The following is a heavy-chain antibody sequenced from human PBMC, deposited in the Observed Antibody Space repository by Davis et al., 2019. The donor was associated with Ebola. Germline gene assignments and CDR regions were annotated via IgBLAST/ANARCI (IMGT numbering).Heavy chain of an antibody. CDR2: IWFDGSYK. V-gene: IGHV3-33*01. D-gene: IGHD3-10*01. Sequence: GESLKISCVVSGFTFGNYGMQWVRQAPGKGLEWVALIWFDGSYKYYADSVRGRFTVSRDNSKNTLYLQMNSLRADDTAVYFCARDLAGSYPDYWGQGTLVTVSP. J-gene: IGHJ4*01. CDR1: GFTFGNYG. CDR3: ARDLAGSYPDY.